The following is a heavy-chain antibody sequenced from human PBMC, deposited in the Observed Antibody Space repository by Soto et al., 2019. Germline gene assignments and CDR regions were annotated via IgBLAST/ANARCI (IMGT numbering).Heavy chain of an antibody. D-gene: IGHD1-1*01. CDR3: ACPRAAGRNWYWFDY. J-gene: IGHJ5*01. Sequence: GKSLKISCKGSGYSFTSYWIGWVRQMPGKGLEWMGIIYPGDSDTRYSPSFQGQVTISADKSISTAYLQWSSLKASDTAMYYSACPRAAGRNWYWFDYWGRGTLVTVPS. CDR2: IYPGDSDT. CDR1: GYSFTSYW. V-gene: IGHV5-51*03.